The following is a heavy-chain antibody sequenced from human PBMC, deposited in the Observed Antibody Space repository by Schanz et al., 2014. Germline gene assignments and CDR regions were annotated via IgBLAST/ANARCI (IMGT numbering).Heavy chain of an antibody. Sequence: EVQLVESGGGLVKPGGSLRLSCTASRIIFGTYSMNWIRQTPKGLEWVSAISGSGGSTYYADSVKGRFTISRDNSKNTLYLQINSLRVEDTAVYYCVKDPDKYNWNDVEGMDVWGPGTTXTVSS. CDR1: RIIFGTYS. CDR2: ISGSGGST. CDR3: VKDPDKYNWNDVEGMDV. D-gene: IGHD1-1*01. V-gene: IGHV3-23*04. J-gene: IGHJ6*01.